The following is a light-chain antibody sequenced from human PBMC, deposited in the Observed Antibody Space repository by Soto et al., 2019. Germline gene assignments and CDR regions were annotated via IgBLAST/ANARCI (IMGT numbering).Light chain of an antibody. CDR1: QSVSSN. V-gene: IGKV3D-15*01. CDR2: GAS. Sequence: ESVLTQSPGTLSLSPGERATLSCRASQSVSSNYLAWYQQKPGQAPRLLIYGASTRATGIPDRFSGSGSGTEFTLTISSLQSEDFAVYYCQQYNKWPAITFGQGTRLEIK. J-gene: IGKJ5*01. CDR3: QQYNKWPAIT.